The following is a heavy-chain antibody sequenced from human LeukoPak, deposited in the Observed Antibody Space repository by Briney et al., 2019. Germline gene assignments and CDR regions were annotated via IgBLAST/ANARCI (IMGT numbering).Heavy chain of an antibody. CDR1: GESFSGYS. V-gene: IGHV4-34*01. CDR3: ASTPFNYDYIWGSYRYRRAFDI. CDR2: INHSGST. Sequence: PSETLSLTCAVYGESFSGYSWTWIRQPPGKGLEWIGEINHSGSTNYNPSLKSRVTISVDTSKNQFSLKLSSVTAADTAVYYCASTPFNYDYIWGSYRYRRAFDIWGQGTMVTVSS. D-gene: IGHD3-16*02. J-gene: IGHJ3*02.